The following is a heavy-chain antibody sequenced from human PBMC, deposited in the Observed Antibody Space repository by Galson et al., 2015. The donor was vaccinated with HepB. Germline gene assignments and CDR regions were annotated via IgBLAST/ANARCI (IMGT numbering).Heavy chain of an antibody. CDR3: ASDARKLGYYDTSGYSLDY. CDR2: ILPIVDLV. V-gene: IGHV1-69*04. CDR1: GDSFTNYA. D-gene: IGHD3-22*01. Sequence: SVKVSCKASGDSFTNYAFSWVRQAPGQGLEWIGRILPIVDLVSNAQRFQGRVTITADKSTRTAYMELSSLRSEDTAIYFCASDARKLGYYDTSGYSLDYWGQGTPVTVSS. J-gene: IGHJ4*02.